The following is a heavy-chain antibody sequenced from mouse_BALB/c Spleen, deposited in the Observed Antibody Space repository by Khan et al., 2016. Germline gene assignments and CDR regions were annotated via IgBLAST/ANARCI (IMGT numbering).Heavy chain of an antibody. J-gene: IGHJ2*01. Sequence: QIQLVPSGPELKKPGETVKISCKASGYTFTNYGMNWVKQAPGKGLKWMGWINTNTGEPTYAEEFKGRFAFSLETSASTAYLQINNLKNEDTATYFCARITTVVATDFDYWGQGTTLTVSS. CDR3: ARITTVVATDFDY. CDR1: GYTFTNYG. D-gene: IGHD1-1*01. V-gene: IGHV9-3*02. CDR2: INTNTGEP.